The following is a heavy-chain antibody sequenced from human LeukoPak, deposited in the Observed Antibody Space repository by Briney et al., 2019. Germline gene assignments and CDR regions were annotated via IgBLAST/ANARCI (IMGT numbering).Heavy chain of an antibody. V-gene: IGHV3-7*01. CDR1: GFTFRACW. J-gene: IGHJ4*02. D-gene: IGHD2-21*01. Sequence: GGSLRLSCAASGFTFRACWMSWVRQAPGKGLEWVASINQGGGDTYYVESVKGRFTISRNNAMNSFFLQMNNLRVEDTAVYYCARLLGDRTIYDYWGQGTLVTVSS. CDR3: ARLLGDRTIYDY. CDR2: INQGGGDT.